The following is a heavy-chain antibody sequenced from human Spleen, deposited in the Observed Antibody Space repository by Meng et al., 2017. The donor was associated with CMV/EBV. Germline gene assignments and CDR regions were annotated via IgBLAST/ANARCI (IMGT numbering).Heavy chain of an antibody. CDR3: ARAMGRDYDFWSGYWGHYYYGMDV. CDR1: GGSISSYY. V-gene: IGHV4-59*08. J-gene: IGHJ6*02. Sequence: SETLSLTCTVSGGSISSYYWSWIRQPPGKGLEWIGYIYYSGSTYYNPSLKSRVTISVDTSKNQFSLKLSSVTAADTAVYYCARAMGRDYDFWSGYWGHYYYGMDVWGQGTTVTVSS. D-gene: IGHD3-3*01. CDR2: IYYSGST.